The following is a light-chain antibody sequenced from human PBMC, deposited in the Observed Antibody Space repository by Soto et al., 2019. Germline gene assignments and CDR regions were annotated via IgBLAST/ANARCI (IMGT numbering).Light chain of an antibody. CDR1: QGIRNE. J-gene: IGKJ1*01. Sequence: DIQMTQSPSSLSASVGDRVTITCRASQGIRNELGWYQQKPGKAPKRLIYAASSLQSGVPSRFSGSGSGTESTLTITSLQPEDFATYYCLQHNSYPWTFGQGTKVEIK. V-gene: IGKV1-17*01. CDR3: LQHNSYPWT. CDR2: AAS.